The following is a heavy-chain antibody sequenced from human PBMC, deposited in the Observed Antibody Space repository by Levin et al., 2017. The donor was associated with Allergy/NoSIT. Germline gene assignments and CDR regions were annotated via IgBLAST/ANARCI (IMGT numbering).Heavy chain of an antibody. CDR1: GFTFSSYG. D-gene: IGHD1-1*01. Sequence: PGGSLRLSCAASGFTFSSYGMHWVRQAPGKGLEWVAVISYDGSNKYYADSVKGRFTISRDNSKNTLYLQMNSLRAEDTAVYYCAKDQSFVWNDAYWFDPWGQGTLVTVSS. CDR3: AKDQSFVWNDAYWFDP. J-gene: IGHJ5*02. V-gene: IGHV3-30*18. CDR2: ISYDGSNK.